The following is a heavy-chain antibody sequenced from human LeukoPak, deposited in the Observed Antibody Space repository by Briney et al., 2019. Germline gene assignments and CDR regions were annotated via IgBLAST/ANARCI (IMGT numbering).Heavy chain of an antibody. CDR1: GFTFSSYA. J-gene: IGHJ4*02. CDR2: ISSNGGST. Sequence: GGSLRVSCAASGFTFSSYAMHWVRQAPGKGLEYVSAISSNGGSTYYANSVKGRFTISRDNSKNTLYLQMGSLRAEDMAVYYCARDDSSALRPYYFDYWGQGTLVTVSS. V-gene: IGHV3-64*01. D-gene: IGHD3-22*01. CDR3: ARDDSSALRPYYFDY.